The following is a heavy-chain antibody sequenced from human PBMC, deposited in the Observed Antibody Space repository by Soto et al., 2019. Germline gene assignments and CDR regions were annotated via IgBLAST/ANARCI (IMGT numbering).Heavy chain of an antibody. Sequence: ASVKVSCKASGYTFTSYGISWVRQAPGQGLEWMGWISGFDDETNHAQKLQGRVTMTKDTSTSTAYMELRSLKSDDTAVYYCARSGSYYPARNWFGPWGQGTLVTVSS. V-gene: IGHV1-18*01. CDR1: GYTFTSYG. D-gene: IGHD3-10*01. CDR3: ARSGSYYPARNWFGP. CDR2: ISGFDDET. J-gene: IGHJ5*02.